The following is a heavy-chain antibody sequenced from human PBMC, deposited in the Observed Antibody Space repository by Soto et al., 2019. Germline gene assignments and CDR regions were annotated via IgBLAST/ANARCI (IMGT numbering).Heavy chain of an antibody. CDR2: FDPEDGET. Sequence: ASVKVSCKVSGYTLTELSIHWVRQAPGKGLEWMGGFDPEDGETIYAQKFQGRVTMTEDTSTDTAYMELSRLTSEDTAVYYCETDLEPLNYDDYPYYYYGMDVWGQGTTVTVSS. CDR1: GYTLTELS. CDR3: ETDLEPLNYDDYPYYYYGMDV. D-gene: IGHD4-17*01. J-gene: IGHJ6*02. V-gene: IGHV1-24*01.